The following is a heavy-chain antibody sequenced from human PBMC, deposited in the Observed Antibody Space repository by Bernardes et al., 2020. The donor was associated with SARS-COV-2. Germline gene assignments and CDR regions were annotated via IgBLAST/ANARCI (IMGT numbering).Heavy chain of an antibody. CDR2: ISGSVGTT. Sequence: GGSLRLSCAASGFTFSSYAMSWVRQAPGKGLEWVSSISGSVGTTFYADSVKGRFTISRDNSKNTLSLQMNSLRAEDTAVYYCARVDGGTYWGIDYWGQGTLVTVSS. V-gene: IGHV3-23*01. CDR3: ARVDGGTYWGIDY. J-gene: IGHJ4*02. D-gene: IGHD1-26*01. CDR1: GFTFSSYA.